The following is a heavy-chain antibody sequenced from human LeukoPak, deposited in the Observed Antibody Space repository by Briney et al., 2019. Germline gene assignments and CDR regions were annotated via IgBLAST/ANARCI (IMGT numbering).Heavy chain of an antibody. CDR3: ARQTTVIVNWFDP. D-gene: IGHD4-11*01. V-gene: IGHV5-51*01. CDR1: GYSFISYW. Sequence: GESLKISCKGSGYSFISYWIGWVRQMPGKGLEWMGIIYPGDSDTRYSPSFQGQVTISVDKSISTAYLQWSSLKASDTAMYYCARQTTVIVNWFDPWGQGTLVTVSS. CDR2: IYPGDSDT. J-gene: IGHJ5*02.